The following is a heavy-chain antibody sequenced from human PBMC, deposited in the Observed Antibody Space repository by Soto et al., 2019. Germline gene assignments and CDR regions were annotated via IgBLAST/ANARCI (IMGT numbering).Heavy chain of an antibody. V-gene: IGHV4-34*01. CDR1: GGSFSGYY. Sequence: QVQLHQWGEGLLKPSDTLSLTCAVYGGSFSGYYWSWIRQTPGEGLEWIGEINHGGSTNYNPSLKSRVSISVDKSKNRFCLKVTAVAAADTAVYYCATRGVILFGAVTGGFDPWGQGTLVTVSS. CDR3: ATRGVILFGAVTGGFDP. J-gene: IGHJ5*02. CDR2: INHGGST. D-gene: IGHD3-3*01.